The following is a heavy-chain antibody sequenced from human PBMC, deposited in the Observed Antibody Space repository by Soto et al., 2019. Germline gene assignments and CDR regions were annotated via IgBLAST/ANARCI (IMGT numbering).Heavy chain of an antibody. CDR1: CGSFSGYY. V-gene: IGHV4-34*01. J-gene: IGHJ4*02. CDR2: INHSGST. D-gene: IGHD3-22*01. CDR3: ARGSNNDYYDSSGYYHY. Sequence: PSETLSLTCVVYCGSFSGYYWSWIRQPPGKGLEWIWEINHSGSTNYNPSLKSRVTISVDTSKNQFSLKLSSVTAADTAVYYCARGSNNDYYDSSGYYHYWGQGTLVTVSS.